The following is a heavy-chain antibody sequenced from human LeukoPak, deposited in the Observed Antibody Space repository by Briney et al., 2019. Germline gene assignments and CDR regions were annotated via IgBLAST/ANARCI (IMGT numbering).Heavy chain of an antibody. V-gene: IGHV5-51*01. D-gene: IGHD4-17*01. CDR2: IYPGDSDT. J-gene: IGHJ4*02. CDR1: GYSFTSYW. Sequence: GESLKISCKGSGYSFTSYWIGWVRQMPGKGLEWMGIIYPGDSDTRYSPSFQGRVTISADKSISTAYLQWSSLKASDTAMYYCARPHTVDRTTKYYFDYWGQGTLVTVSS. CDR3: ARPHTVDRTTKYYFDY.